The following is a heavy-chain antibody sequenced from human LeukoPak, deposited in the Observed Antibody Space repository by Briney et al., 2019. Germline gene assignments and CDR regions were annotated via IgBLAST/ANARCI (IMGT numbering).Heavy chain of an antibody. CDR2: INHSGST. CDR3: ARGFVGRSGYYPDY. V-gene: IGHV4-34*01. CDR1: AGSFSGYY. D-gene: IGHD3-22*01. Sequence: PSETLSLTCAVYAGSFSGYYWGWIRQPPGKGMEWIREINHSGSTNSNPSLKSRSTIPVKTPKNQFSLKLSAVTAADTAVYYCARGFVGRSGYYPDYWGQGTLVTVSS. J-gene: IGHJ4*02.